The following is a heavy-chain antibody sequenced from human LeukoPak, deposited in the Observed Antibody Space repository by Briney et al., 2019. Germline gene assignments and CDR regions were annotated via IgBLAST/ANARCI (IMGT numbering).Heavy chain of an antibody. V-gene: IGHV3-48*04. Sequence: GGSLRLSCAASGFTFSSYSMNWVRQAPGKGLEWVSYISSSSSTIYYADSVKGRFTISRDNAKNSLYLQMNSLRAEDTAVYYCASQHIVVVTGYYGMDVWGQGTTVTVSS. CDR1: GFTFSSYS. J-gene: IGHJ6*02. CDR2: ISSSSSTI. D-gene: IGHD2-21*02. CDR3: ASQHIVVVTGYYGMDV.